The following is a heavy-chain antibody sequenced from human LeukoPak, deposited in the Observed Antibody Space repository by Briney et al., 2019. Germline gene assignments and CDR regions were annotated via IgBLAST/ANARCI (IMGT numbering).Heavy chain of an antibody. V-gene: IGHV3-23*01. CDR1: GFTFSGYS. Sequence: PGGSLRLSCVASGFTFSGYSMGWVRQAPGKGLEWVSAISGSGGSTYYADSVKGRFTISRDNSKNTLYLQVNSLRAEDAAVYYCAKESGRYYGSGFCDYWGQGTLVTVSS. J-gene: IGHJ4*02. CDR2: ISGSGGST. D-gene: IGHD3-10*01. CDR3: AKESGRYYGSGFCDY.